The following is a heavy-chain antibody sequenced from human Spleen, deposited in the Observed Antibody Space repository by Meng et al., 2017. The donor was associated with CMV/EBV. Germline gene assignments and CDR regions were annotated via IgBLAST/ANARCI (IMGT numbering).Heavy chain of an antibody. CDR1: GGSFSGYY. CDR3: AARSVVGATRG. Sequence: QVQLQQWRAGLLKPSETLSLTCAVYGGSFSGYYLSWIRQPPGKGLEWIGEINHSGSTNYNPSLKSRVTISVDTSKNQFSLKLSSVTAADTAVYYCAARSVVGATRGWGQGTLVTVSS. CDR2: INHSGST. D-gene: IGHD1-26*01. J-gene: IGHJ4*02. V-gene: IGHV4-34*01.